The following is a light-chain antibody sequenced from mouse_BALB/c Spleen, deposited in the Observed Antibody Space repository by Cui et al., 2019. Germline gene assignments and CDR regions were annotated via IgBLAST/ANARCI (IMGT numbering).Light chain of an antibody. V-gene: IGKV6-32*01. Sequence: VMNPPPSFLPVPAGDRNTITSKTSQSDSNDFAWYQQQPAQSPKLLIYYASNRYTGVTDRFTSSGDGTNFSFIISTMQAEDQAVYYCHLEYSSPLTFGAGTKLELK. CDR2: YAS. J-gene: IGKJ5*01. CDR3: HLEYSSPLT. CDR1: QSDSND.